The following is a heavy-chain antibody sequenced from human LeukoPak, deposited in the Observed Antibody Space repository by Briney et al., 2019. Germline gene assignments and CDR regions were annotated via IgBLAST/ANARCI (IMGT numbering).Heavy chain of an antibody. Sequence: SETLSLTCTVSGGSISSSNYYWGWIRRPPGKGLEWIGSIYYSGSTHYNPSLKSRVTISVDTSKNQFSLKLSSVTAADTAVYYCATRRWTDTRYGMDVWGPGTTVTVSS. V-gene: IGHV4-39*01. CDR1: GGSISSSNYY. CDR2: IYYSGST. CDR3: ATRRWTDTRYGMDV. J-gene: IGHJ6*02. D-gene: IGHD3/OR15-3a*01.